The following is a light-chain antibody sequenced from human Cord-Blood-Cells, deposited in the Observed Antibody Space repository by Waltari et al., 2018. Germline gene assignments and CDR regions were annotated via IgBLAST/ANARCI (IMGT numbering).Light chain of an antibody. J-gene: IGKJ4*01. CDR2: AAS. CDR1: QSISSY. CDR3: QQSYRTLT. Sequence: DIQMTQSPYSLPASVGDRVTITCRASQSISSYLNWYQQKPGKAPKLLIYAASSLQSGVPSRFSGSGSGTDFTLTISSLQPEDFATYYCQQSYRTLTFGGGTKVEIK. V-gene: IGKV1-39*01.